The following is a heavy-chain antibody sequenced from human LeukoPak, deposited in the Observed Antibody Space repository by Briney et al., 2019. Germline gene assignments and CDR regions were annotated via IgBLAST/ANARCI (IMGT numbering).Heavy chain of an antibody. Sequence: ASVKVSCKASGYTFTGHNIHWVRQAPGRGLEWMGRINPQTGGTSFAQKFQGRVTMTRDTSISTAYMELSRLRSDDTAVYYCARDEGDYYDSSGYDYWGQGTLVTVSS. J-gene: IGHJ4*02. CDR2: INPQTGGT. CDR3: ARDEGDYYDSSGYDY. V-gene: IGHV1-2*06. CDR1: GYTFTGHN. D-gene: IGHD3-22*01.